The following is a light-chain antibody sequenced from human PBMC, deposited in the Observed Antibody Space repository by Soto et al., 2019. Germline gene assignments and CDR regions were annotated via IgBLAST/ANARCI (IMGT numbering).Light chain of an antibody. J-gene: IGKJ1*01. Sequence: DIQMTQSPSTLSASVGDRVTITCRASQSISTYLNWYQQKVGRAPTLLIYAASSLQSGVPSRFSGGGSGTDFTPTISSLQPEDFAMYFCQQCYSSPRKFGQGTKV. CDR3: QQCYSSPRK. CDR1: QSISTY. CDR2: AAS. V-gene: IGKV1-39*01.